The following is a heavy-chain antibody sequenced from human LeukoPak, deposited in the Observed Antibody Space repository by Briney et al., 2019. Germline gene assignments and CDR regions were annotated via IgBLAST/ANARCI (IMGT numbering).Heavy chain of an antibody. CDR2: IYPGDSET. J-gene: IGHJ4*02. D-gene: IGHD6-13*01. V-gene: IGHV5-51*01. Sequence: GESLKISCKGSGYSFATHWIGWVRQMPGKGLEWMGIIYPGDSETGYSPSFEGQVTISADKSITTAYLHWSSLKAADTAIYYCATKGIEGSLAGFENSWSQGTPVTVSP. CDR3: ATKGIEGSLAGFENS. CDR1: GYSFATHW.